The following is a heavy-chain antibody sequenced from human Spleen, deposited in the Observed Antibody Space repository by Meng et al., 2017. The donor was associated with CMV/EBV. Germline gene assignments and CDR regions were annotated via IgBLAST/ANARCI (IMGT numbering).Heavy chain of an antibody. CDR2: IKQDGSEK. D-gene: IGHD6-13*01. CDR3: AGDGPMYSSSWYAY. J-gene: IGHJ4*02. V-gene: IGHV3-7*01. Sequence: GSLRLSCAASGFTFSVYSMNWVRQAPGKGLEWVANIKQDGSEKYYVDSVKGRFTVSRDNAKNSLYLQMNSLRAEDTAVYYCAGDGPMYSSSWYAYWGQGTLVTVSS. CDR1: GFTFSVYS.